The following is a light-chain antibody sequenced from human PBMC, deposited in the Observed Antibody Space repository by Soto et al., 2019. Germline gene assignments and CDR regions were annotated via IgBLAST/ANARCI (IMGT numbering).Light chain of an antibody. V-gene: IGKV3-15*01. J-gene: IGKJ2*01. CDR2: GAS. Sequence: EIVMTQSPASLSVSPGDGATLSCRASQSVASNVAWYQQKPGQGPRLLIHGASTRPVGVPARFSGSGSGTDFTLAISSLQSEDFSVSYCKQSHHWPPQYPLGQGTKLQIK. CDR1: QSVASN. CDR3: KQSHHWPPQYP.